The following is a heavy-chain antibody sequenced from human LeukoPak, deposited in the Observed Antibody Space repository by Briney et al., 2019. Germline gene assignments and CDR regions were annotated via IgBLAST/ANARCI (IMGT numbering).Heavy chain of an antibody. Sequence: GGSLRLSCAASGFTFSSYSMNWVRQAPGKGLEWVSSISSSSSYIYYADSVKGRFTISRDNAKNSLYLQMNSLRAEDTAVYYCARTRGGWYEGIDYWGQGTLVTVSS. CDR2: ISSSSSYI. CDR3: ARTRGGWYEGIDY. J-gene: IGHJ4*02. V-gene: IGHV3-21*01. D-gene: IGHD6-19*01. CDR1: GFTFSSYS.